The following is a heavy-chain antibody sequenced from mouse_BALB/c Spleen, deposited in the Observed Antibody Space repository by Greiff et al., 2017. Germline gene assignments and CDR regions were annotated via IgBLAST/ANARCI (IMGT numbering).Heavy chain of an antibody. CDR1: GYTFTSYW. CDR2: IDPSDSYT. CDR3: ARRGETARAKAMDD. Sequence: QVQLQQPGAELVKPGASVKLSCKASGYTFTSYWMHWVKQRPGQGLEWIGEIDPSDSYTNYNQKFKGKATLTVDKSSSTAYMQLSSLTSEDSAVYYCARRGETARAKAMDDWGEGTSVTVSS. V-gene: IGHV1-69*02. J-gene: IGHJ4*01. D-gene: IGHD3-2*01.